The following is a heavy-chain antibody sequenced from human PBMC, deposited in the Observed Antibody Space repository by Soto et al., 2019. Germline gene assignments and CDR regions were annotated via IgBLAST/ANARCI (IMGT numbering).Heavy chain of an antibody. CDR2: MNPNSGNT. CDR3: ARGPVVVAATPNAFDI. Sequence: ASLKVSCKASGYTFTNYDINWVRHATGQGLEWMGWMNPNSGNTGYAQKFQGRVTMTRDTSINTAYMELSSLRSEDTAVYYCARGPVVVAATPNAFDIWGQGTMVTVSS. D-gene: IGHD2-15*01. V-gene: IGHV1-8*01. J-gene: IGHJ3*02. CDR1: GYTFTNYD.